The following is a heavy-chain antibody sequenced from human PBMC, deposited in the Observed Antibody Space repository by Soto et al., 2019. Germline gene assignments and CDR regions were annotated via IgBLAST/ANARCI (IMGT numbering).Heavy chain of an antibody. Sequence: EVQLVETGGGLVQPGGSLRLSCAASGFTFSSYWMHWVRQAPGKGLVWVSRINSEGSSTSYADSVKGRFTISRDNAKNTLYLQMNSLRAEDTAVYYCARALDSSSWYDYWGQGTLVTVSS. CDR2: INSEGSST. V-gene: IGHV3-74*01. J-gene: IGHJ4*02. CDR1: GFTFSSYW. CDR3: ARALDSSSWYDY. D-gene: IGHD6-13*01.